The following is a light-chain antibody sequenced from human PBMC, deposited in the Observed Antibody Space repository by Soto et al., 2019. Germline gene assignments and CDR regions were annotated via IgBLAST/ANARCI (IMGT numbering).Light chain of an antibody. Sequence: QSVLTQPPSVSGAPGQRVTISCTGSSSNIGAGYDVHWYQQLPGTAPKLLIYGNSNRPSGVPDRFSGSKSGTSASLAITGVQAEDEADYYCQSYDSSLSGWVFGGWTKLTVL. J-gene: IGLJ3*02. CDR1: SSNIGAGYD. CDR3: QSYDSSLSGWV. V-gene: IGLV1-40*01. CDR2: GNS.